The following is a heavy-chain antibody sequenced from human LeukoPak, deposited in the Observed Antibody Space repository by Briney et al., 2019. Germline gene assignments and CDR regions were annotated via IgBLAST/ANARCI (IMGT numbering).Heavy chain of an antibody. J-gene: IGHJ4*02. CDR1: GFTFSSYA. CDR3: AKRVDDYGDYFDY. CDR2: ISGSGGST. V-gene: IGHV3-23*01. Sequence: GGSLRLSCAASGFTFSSYAMSWVRQALGKGLEWVSAISGSGGSTYYADSVKGRFTISRDNSKNTLYLQMNSLRAEDTAVYYCAKRVDDYGDYFDYWGQGTLVTVSS. D-gene: IGHD4-17*01.